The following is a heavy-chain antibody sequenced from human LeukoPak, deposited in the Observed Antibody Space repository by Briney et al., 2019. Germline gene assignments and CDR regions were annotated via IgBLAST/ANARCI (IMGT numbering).Heavy chain of an antibody. D-gene: IGHD2-15*01. CDR2: IYPGDSDT. CDR3: ARRMPCRGGSCYSDYFDH. Sequence: GESLKISCKGSGYSFTSYWIGWVRQMPGKGLEWMGIIYPGDSDTRYSPSFQGQVTISADKSISTAYLQWSSLKASDTAMYYCARRMPCRGGSCYSDYFDHWGQGTVVTVSS. V-gene: IGHV5-51*01. J-gene: IGHJ4*02. CDR1: GYSFTSYW.